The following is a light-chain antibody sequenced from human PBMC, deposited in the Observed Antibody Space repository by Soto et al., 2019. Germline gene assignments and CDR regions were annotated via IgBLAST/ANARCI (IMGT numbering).Light chain of an antibody. Sequence: DIQLTQSPSFLSASVGDRVTITCRASQGISSYLAWYQQKPGKAPNLLIHTASTLQSGVPSRFSGSGSGTEFTLTISRLKPEDFATYYSQQRNSYPITFGQGTRLEIK. CDR2: TAS. V-gene: IGKV1-9*01. CDR3: QQRNSYPIT. CDR1: QGISSY. J-gene: IGKJ5*01.